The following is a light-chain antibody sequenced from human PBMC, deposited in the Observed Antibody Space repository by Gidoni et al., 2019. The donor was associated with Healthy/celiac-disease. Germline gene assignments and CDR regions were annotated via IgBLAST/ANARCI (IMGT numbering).Light chain of an antibody. J-gene: IGLJ2*01. CDR2: QDS. V-gene: IGLV3-1*01. CDR3: QAWDSSTDVV. CDR1: KLGDQY. Sequence: YELTQPPSVSVSPGQTASITCSGDKLGDQYACWYQQKPGQSPVLVIYQDSKRPSGIPERFSGSNSGNTATLTISGTQAMDEADYYCQAWDSSTDVVFGGGTKLTVL.